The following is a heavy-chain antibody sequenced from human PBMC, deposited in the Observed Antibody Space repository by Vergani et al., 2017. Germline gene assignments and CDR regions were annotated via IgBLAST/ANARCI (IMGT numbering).Heavy chain of an antibody. J-gene: IGHJ6*03. D-gene: IGHD3-22*01. CDR3: ARIRHPHYYDSSPGDYYDMDV. CDR2: IYPGDSDT. CDR1: GYSFTSYW. Sequence: EVQLVQSGAEVKKPGESLKISCKGSGYSFTSYWIGWVRQMPGKGLEWMGIIYPGDSDTRYSPSFQGQVTISADKSISTAYLQWSSLKASDTAMYYCARIRHPHYYDSSPGDYYDMDVWGKGTTVTVSS. V-gene: IGHV5-51*01.